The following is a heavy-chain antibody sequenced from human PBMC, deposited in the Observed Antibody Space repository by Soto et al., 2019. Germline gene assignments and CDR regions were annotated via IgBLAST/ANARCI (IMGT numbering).Heavy chain of an antibody. CDR1: GFTFSDYA. Sequence: PGGSLRLSCAASGFTFSDYAMSWVRQAPGKGLEWVSVIIYSGGTTYYADSVKGRFTISRDNSKNTLYLQMNSLRAEDTAVYYCARDYRFSGSYYNEVYYYYGMDVWGQGTTVTVSS. CDR2: IIYSGGTT. D-gene: IGHD3-10*01. CDR3: ARDYRFSGSYYNEVYYYYGMDV. V-gene: IGHV3-23*01. J-gene: IGHJ6*02.